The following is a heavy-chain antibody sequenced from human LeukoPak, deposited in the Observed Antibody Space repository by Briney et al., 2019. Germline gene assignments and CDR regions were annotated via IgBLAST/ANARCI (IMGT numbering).Heavy chain of an antibody. CDR3: ARDPSFSSAWFDS. Sequence: PSETLSLTCTVSGGSITSYYWHWIRQPAGKGLEWIGRMYSSGSSDHNPSLKSRVTMSVDTSKNQFSLMLTSVTAADSAVYHCARDPSFSSAWFDSWGQGTLVTVSS. CDR2: MYSSGSS. CDR1: GGSITSYY. D-gene: IGHD3-22*01. J-gene: IGHJ5*02. V-gene: IGHV4-4*07.